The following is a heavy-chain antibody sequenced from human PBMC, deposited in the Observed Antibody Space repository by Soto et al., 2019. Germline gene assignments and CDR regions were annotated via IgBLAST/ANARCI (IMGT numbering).Heavy chain of an antibody. CDR2: ISAYTDTP. J-gene: IGHJ5*02. Sequence: ASVKVSCKASGYTFTNFGVTWVRRAPGQGLEWMGWISAYTDTPNYAQKFQGRVTMTIDTSTSTAYMDLRSPTSDDTAVYYCARVIPGVEAWFDPWGQGTLVTISS. CDR3: ARVIPGVEAWFDP. V-gene: IGHV1-18*01. CDR1: GYTFTNFG. D-gene: IGHD2-2*01.